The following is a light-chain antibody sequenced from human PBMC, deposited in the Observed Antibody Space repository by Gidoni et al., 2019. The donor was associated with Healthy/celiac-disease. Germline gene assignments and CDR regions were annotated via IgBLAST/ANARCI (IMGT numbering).Light chain of an antibody. Sequence: QSVLTQPPSVSGAPGQRVTISCTGSSSNIGAGYDVHWYQQLPGTAPKLLIYGNRNRPSRVPDRFSGSNSGTSASLAIPGLQSEDEADYYCQSYDSSLSVSGVFGGGPKLTVL. CDR2: GNR. J-gene: IGLJ3*02. CDR1: SSNIGAGYD. V-gene: IGLV1-40*01. CDR3: QSYDSSLSVSGV.